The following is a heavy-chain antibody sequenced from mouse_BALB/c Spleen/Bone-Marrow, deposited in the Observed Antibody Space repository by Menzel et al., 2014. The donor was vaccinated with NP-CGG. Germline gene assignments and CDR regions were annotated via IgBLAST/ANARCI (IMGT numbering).Heavy chain of an antibody. V-gene: IGHV1-82*01. CDR3: ARLLGYYFDY. CDR1: GYAFSSSW. Sequence: VVESGASVKISCKASGYAFSSSWMNWVKQRPGQGLEWIGRIYPGDGDTNYNGKFKGKATLTADKSSSTAYMQLSSLTSVDSAVYFCARLLGYYFDYWGQGTTLTVSS. D-gene: IGHD1-1*01. J-gene: IGHJ2*01. CDR2: IYPGDGDT.